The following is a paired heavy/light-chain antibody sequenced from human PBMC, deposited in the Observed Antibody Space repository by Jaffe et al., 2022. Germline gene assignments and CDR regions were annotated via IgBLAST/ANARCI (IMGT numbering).Light chain of an antibody. Sequence: EIVLTQSPATLSLSPGERATLSCRASQSISSYLAWYQQKPGQAPRLLIYDASNRATGIPARFSGSGSGTDFTLTITSLEPEDFAVYYCQERNNWPWLTFGGGTKVEIK. J-gene: IGKJ4*01. CDR1: QSISSY. CDR2: DAS. V-gene: IGKV3-11*01. CDR3: QERNNWPWLT.
Heavy chain of an antibody. Sequence: QVQLVQSGSELKKPGASVKVSCKASGYTFSKDAMNWVRQAPGQGLEWMGWINTKTGIPMYAQGFTGRFVFSLDTSLSTAYLQISSLKPDDTAVYFCARASAYGSNRDYWFDPWGQGTLVTVSS. CDR2: INTKTGIP. V-gene: IGHV7-4-1*02. CDR3: ARASAYGSNRDYWFDP. CDR1: GYTFSKDA. J-gene: IGHJ5*02. D-gene: IGHD5-12*01.